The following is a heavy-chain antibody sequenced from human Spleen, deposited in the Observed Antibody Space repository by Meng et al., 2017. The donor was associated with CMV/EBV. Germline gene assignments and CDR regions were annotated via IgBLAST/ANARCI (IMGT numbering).Heavy chain of an antibody. D-gene: IGHD3-16*01. CDR2: IKQDGSEK. Sequence: GESLKISCAASGFTFSRYWMNWVRQAPGKGLEWVANIKQDGSEKYYVDSVKGRFTISRDNAKNSLYLEMNSLRVEDTAVYYCGSREGGYWGQGTLVTVSS. J-gene: IGHJ4*02. CDR1: GFTFSRYW. V-gene: IGHV3-7*01. CDR3: GSREGGY.